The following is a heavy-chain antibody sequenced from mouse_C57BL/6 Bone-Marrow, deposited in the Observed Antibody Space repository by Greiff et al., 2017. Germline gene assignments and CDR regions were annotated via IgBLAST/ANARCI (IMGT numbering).Heavy chain of an antibody. J-gene: IGHJ2*01. V-gene: IGHV1-52*01. CDR3: AKSRVLLRYPLDY. CDR1: GYTFTSYW. D-gene: IGHD1-1*01. Sequence: QVQLQQPGAELVRPGSSVKLSCKASGYTFTSYWMHWVKQRPIQGLEWIGNIDPSDSETHSNQKFKDKATLTVDKSSSTAYMQLSSLTSEDSAVYYCAKSRVLLRYPLDYWGQGTTLTVSS. CDR2: IDPSDSET.